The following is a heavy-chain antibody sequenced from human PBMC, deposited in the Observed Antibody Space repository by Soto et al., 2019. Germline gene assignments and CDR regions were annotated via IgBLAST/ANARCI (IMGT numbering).Heavy chain of an antibody. D-gene: IGHD1-26*01. CDR1: GFTFSSYG. CDR2: IWYDGSNK. V-gene: IGHV3-33*01. Sequence: QVQLVESGGGVVQPGRSLRLSCAASGFTFSSYGIHWVRQAPGKGLEWVAIIWYDGSNKYYADSVKGRFTISRDNSKSTLYLQINSLRAEDTAVYYCARDRGSYHIDYWGQGTLVTVSS. J-gene: IGHJ4*02. CDR3: ARDRGSYHIDY.